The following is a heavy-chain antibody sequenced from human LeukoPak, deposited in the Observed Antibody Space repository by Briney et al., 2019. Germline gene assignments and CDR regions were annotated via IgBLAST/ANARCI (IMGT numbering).Heavy chain of an antibody. CDR2: IDPNSGDT. D-gene: IGHD5-18*01. V-gene: IGHV1-2*02. Sequence: ASVKVSCKASGYTFTGYYMHWVRQAPGQGLEWMRWIDPNSGDTNYAQKFQGRVTMTRDTSISTAYMELSRLRSDDTAVYYCARARGGYSYGYYFDYWGQGTLVTVSS. J-gene: IGHJ4*02. CDR3: ARARGGYSYGYYFDY. CDR1: GYTFTGYY.